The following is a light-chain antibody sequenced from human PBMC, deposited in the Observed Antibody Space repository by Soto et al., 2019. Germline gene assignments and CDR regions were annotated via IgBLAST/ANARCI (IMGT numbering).Light chain of an antibody. CDR1: QSVSSW. V-gene: IGKV3-20*01. CDR3: QQYGSSPRT. J-gene: IGKJ1*01. CDR2: DAS. Sequence: EVVLTQSPGTLSLSPGERATLSCRASQSVSSWLAWYQQKSGQAPRLLIYDASTRATGIPDRFSGSGSGTDFTLTISRLEPEDFAMYYCQQYGSSPRTFGQGTKVDIK.